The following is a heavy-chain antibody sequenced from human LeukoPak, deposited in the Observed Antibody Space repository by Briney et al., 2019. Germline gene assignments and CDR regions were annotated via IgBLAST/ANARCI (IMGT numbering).Heavy chain of an antibody. J-gene: IGHJ4*02. CDR3: ARVPRYCSGGSCHASSFDY. CDR2: IYPGDSDT. Sequence: GEPLNIPGQGSGYSFTSYRIGWARQMPGKGLDWMGIIYPGDSDTRYSPSFQGQVTISADKSISTPYLQWNSLKASDTAMYDCARVPRYCSGGSCHASSFDYWGQGTLVTVSS. V-gene: IGHV5-51*01. D-gene: IGHD2-15*01. CDR1: GYSFTSYR.